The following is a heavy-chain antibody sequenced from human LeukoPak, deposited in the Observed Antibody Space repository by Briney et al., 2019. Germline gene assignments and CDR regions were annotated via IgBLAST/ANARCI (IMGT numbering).Heavy chain of an antibody. J-gene: IGHJ6*02. CDR3: TTRACHAGGCSSSFYYYYGLHF. V-gene: IGHV1-69*10. Sequence: GASVTVSCKASGNSISNYAVSWVRQAPGQGFEWMGGIIPILGTADYAQKFQGRVTITADQSTSTTYMALSSLKSEDTATYYCTTRACHAGGCSSSFYYYYGLHFWGQGTTVSVSS. D-gene: IGHD3-16*01. CDR1: GNSISNYA. CDR2: IIPILGTA.